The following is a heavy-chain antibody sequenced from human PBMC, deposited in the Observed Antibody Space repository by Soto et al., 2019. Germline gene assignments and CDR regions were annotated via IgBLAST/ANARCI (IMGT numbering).Heavy chain of an antibody. CDR3: ARGSIVVVPASAQPWFDP. J-gene: IGHJ5*02. D-gene: IGHD2-2*01. CDR2: IYYSGST. Sequence: SETLSLTCGVYGGSISSGGYYWSCIRQHPGKGLEWIGYIYYSGSTYYNPSLKSRVTISVDTSKNQFSLKLSSVTAADTAVYYCARGSIVVVPASAQPWFDPWGQGTLVTVSS. V-gene: IGHV4-31*11. CDR1: GGSISSGGYY.